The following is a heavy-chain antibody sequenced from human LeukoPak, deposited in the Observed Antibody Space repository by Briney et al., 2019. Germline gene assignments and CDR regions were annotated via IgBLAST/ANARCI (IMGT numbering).Heavy chain of an antibody. J-gene: IGHJ4*02. D-gene: IGHD5-18*01. CDR2: INPNSGGT. Sequence: ASVKVSCKASGYTFTVYYMHWVRQAPGQGLEWMGWINPNSGGTNYSQKFQSRVTMTSDTSISTAYMELSRLRSDVTVVYYCTKADTAMGSLLPAYWGQGTLVTVSS. CDR1: GYTFTVYY. CDR3: TKADTAMGSLLPAY. V-gene: IGHV1-2*02.